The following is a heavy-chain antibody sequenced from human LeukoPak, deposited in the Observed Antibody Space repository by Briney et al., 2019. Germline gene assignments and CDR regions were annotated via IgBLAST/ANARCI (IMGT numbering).Heavy chain of an antibody. Sequence: GASVKVSCKASGYTFTSYYMHWVRQAPGQVLEWMGIINPSGGSTSYAQKFQGRVTMTRDTSTSTVYMELSSLRSEDTAVYYCARGGRCKNYDFWSGYYCEGEIDYWGQGTLVTVSS. CDR3: ARGGRCKNYDFWSGYYCEGEIDY. J-gene: IGHJ4*02. V-gene: IGHV1-46*01. CDR2: INPSGGST. CDR1: GYTFTSYY. D-gene: IGHD3-3*01.